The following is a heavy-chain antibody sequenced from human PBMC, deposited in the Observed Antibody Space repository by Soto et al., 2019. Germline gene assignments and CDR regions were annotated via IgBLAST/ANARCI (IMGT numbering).Heavy chain of an antibody. J-gene: IGHJ2*01. Sequence: QVQLQESGPGLVKPSQTLSLTCTVSGGPITSGDYYWSWVRQHPGKGLEWIGYIYYSGITYYSPSLRSRCSISLEAPENDFPLKPNSVTAADTAVYYCARERYYYDGRVWYFDLWGRGTLVTVSS. D-gene: IGHD3-22*01. V-gene: IGHV4-31*03. CDR1: GGPITSGDYY. CDR2: IYYSGIT. CDR3: ARERYYYDGRVWYFDL.